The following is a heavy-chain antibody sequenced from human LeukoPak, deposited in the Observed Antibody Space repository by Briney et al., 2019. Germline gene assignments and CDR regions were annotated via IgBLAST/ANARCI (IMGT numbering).Heavy chain of an antibody. CDR3: ARSAPSYYDSSGYYYGVWGWNYYYMDV. CDR1: GGSISSSNW. D-gene: IGHD3-22*01. J-gene: IGHJ6*03. V-gene: IGHV4-4*02. Sequence: SETLSLTCAVSGGSISSSNWWSWVRPPPGKGLEWIGEIYHSGSTNYNPSLKSRVTISVDTSKNQFSLKLSSVTAADTAVYYCARSAPSYYDSSGYYYGVWGWNYYYMDVWGKGTTVTVSS. CDR2: IYHSGST.